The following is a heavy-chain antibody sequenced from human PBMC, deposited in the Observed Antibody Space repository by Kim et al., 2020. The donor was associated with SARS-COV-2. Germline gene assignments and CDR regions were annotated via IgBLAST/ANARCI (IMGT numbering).Heavy chain of an antibody. J-gene: IGHJ3*02. Sequence: GSPNDNPALKSRVTISMDTSKNQFSLRLGSVTAADTALYYCARGGKGAFDTWGRGTMVTVSS. CDR2: GSP. V-gene: IGHV4-59*09. CDR3: ARGGKGAFDT.